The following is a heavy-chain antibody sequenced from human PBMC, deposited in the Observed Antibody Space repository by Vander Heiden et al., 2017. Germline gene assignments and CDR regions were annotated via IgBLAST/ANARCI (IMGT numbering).Heavy chain of an antibody. CDR1: GFTFSGYA. V-gene: IGHV3-23*01. D-gene: IGHD3-16*01. CDR3: AKRGSEYYFDW. J-gene: IGHJ4*02. CDR2: SIGRSDNT. Sequence: EVHLLESGGGLVQPGGSLRLSCAASGFTFSGYAMSWVRQSPGKGLEWVSSIGRSDNTYDADSVKGRFTISRDNAKDTVYMQMNRLRAEDTAVYYFAKRGSEYYFDWWGQGTLVTVSS.